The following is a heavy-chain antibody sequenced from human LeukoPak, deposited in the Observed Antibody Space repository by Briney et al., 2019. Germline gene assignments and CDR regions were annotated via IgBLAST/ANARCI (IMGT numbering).Heavy chain of an antibody. CDR3: AKPDPTYCGGDCYSGFDY. CDR2: ISYDGSNK. CDR1: GFTFSSYG. D-gene: IGHD2-21*02. Sequence: GGSLRLSCAASGFTFSSYGMHWVRQAPGKELEWVAVISYDGSNKYYADSVKGRFTISRDNSKNTLYLQMNSLRAEDTAVYYCAKPDPTYCGGDCYSGFDYWGQGTLVTVSS. V-gene: IGHV3-30*18. J-gene: IGHJ4*02.